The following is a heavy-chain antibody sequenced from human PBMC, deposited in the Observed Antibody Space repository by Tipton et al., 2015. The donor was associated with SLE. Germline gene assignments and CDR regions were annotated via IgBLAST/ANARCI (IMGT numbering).Heavy chain of an antibody. V-gene: IGHV4-4*09. CDR3: ASLTQPTYERPWYYFES. Sequence: TLSLTCIVSAGSISHYYYSWIRQPPGKGLEWIGNIYTSGSTNYNPSLKSRVTISFDTSKHHLSLKLSSVTAADAAVYYCASLTQPTYERPWYYFESWGQGSLVTVSS. CDR1: AGSISHYY. D-gene: IGHD3-16*01. J-gene: IGHJ4*02. CDR2: IYTSGST.